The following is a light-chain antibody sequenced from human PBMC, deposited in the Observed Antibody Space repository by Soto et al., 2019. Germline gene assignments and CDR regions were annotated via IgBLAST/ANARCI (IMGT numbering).Light chain of an antibody. CDR3: CSYVTTPEI. CDR1: SSDVDDYRY. CDR2: DGN. V-gene: IGLV2-11*01. Sequence: QSVLAQPRSVSGSPGQLLTISCTGTSSDVDDYRYVSWYQQYPGKAPELVIYDGNKRPSGVPDRFSGSNSGNTASLTISGLQAEDEADYYCCSYVTTPEIFGTGTKVTVL. J-gene: IGLJ1*01.